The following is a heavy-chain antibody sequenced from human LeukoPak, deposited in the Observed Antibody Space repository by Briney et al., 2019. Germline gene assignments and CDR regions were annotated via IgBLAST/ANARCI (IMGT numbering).Heavy chain of an antibody. CDR3: AKDLVPAAIPEDYYYYGMDV. Sequence: GGSLRLSCAASGFTFSSYGMHWARQAPGKGLEWVAVISYDGSNKYYADSVKGRFTISRDNSKNTLYLQMNSLRAEDTAVYYCAKDLVPAAIPEDYYYYGMDVWGQGTTVTVSS. V-gene: IGHV3-30*18. CDR2: ISYDGSNK. CDR1: GFTFSSYG. D-gene: IGHD2-2*02. J-gene: IGHJ6*02.